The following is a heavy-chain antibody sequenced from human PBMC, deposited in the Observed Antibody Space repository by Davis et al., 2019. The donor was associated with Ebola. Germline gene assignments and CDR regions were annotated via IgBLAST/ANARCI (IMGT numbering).Heavy chain of an antibody. V-gene: IGHV3-48*03. D-gene: IGHD3-16*01. J-gene: IGHJ6*02. Sequence: GESLKISCAASGFTFSSYEMTWVRQAPGKGLHWVSYISGSGSIIYHAGSVKGRFTISRDNAKNSLFLQMNSLRAEDTAVYYCARDPRGGADGMDVWGQGTTVTVSS. CDR2: ISGSGSII. CDR1: GFTFSSYE. CDR3: ARDPRGGADGMDV.